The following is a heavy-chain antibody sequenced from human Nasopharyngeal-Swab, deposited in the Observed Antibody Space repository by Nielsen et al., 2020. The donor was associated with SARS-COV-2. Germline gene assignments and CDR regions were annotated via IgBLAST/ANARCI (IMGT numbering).Heavy chain of an antibody. Sequence: ASVKVSCKASGYTFTSYYMHWVRQAPGQGLEWMGIINPSGGSTSYAQNFQGRVTMTRDTSTSTVYMELSSLRSEDTAVYYCARDSVCSGGSCRAPFDYWGQGTLVTVSS. D-gene: IGHD2-15*01. CDR2: INPSGGST. CDR1: GYTFTSYY. CDR3: ARDSVCSGGSCRAPFDY. J-gene: IGHJ4*02. V-gene: IGHV1-46*01.